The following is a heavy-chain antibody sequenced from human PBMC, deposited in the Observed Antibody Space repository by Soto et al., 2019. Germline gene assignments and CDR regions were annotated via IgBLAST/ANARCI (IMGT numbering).Heavy chain of an antibody. Sequence: QLQLQESGPGLVKPSETLSLTCTVSGGSISSSSYYWDWIRQPPGKGLEWIGSIYYSGSTYYNPSLKSRVTISVDTSKNQFSLKLSSVTAADTAVYYCASREYYYGSGSSREFDYWGQGTLVTVSS. J-gene: IGHJ4*02. CDR3: ASREYYYGSGSSREFDY. CDR1: GGSISSSSYY. D-gene: IGHD3-10*01. V-gene: IGHV4-39*01. CDR2: IYYSGST.